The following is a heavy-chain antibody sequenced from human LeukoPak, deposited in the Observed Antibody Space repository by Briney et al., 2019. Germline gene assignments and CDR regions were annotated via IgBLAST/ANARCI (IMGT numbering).Heavy chain of an antibody. J-gene: IGHJ4*02. CDR1: GGTFSSYA. CDR2: IIPIFGTA. CDR3: ARGVSSGPFDY. V-gene: IGHV1-69*13. Sequence: ASVKVSCKASGGTFSSYAISWVRQAPGQGLEWMGGIIPIFGTANYAQKFQGRVTITADESTSTAYRELSSLRSEDTAVYYCARGVSSGPFDYWGQGTLVTVSS. D-gene: IGHD6-19*01.